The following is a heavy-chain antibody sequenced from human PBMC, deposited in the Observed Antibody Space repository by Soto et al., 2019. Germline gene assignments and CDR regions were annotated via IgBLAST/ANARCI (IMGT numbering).Heavy chain of an antibody. CDR2: IYYSGST. J-gene: IGHJ4*02. D-gene: IGHD3-10*01. CDR3: ARHNYGSGSTYFDY. CDR1: GGSISSYY. V-gene: IGHV4-59*08. Sequence: QVQLQESGPGLVKPSETLSLTCTVSGGSISSYYWSWIRQPPGKGLEWIGYIYYSGSTNYNPSLNTRVTTSVDTSKNQFPLKLNSMTAADAAVYYCARHNYGSGSTYFDYWGQGTLVTVSS.